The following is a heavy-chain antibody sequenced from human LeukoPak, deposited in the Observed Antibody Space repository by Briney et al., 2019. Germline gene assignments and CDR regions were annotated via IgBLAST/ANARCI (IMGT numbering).Heavy chain of an antibody. J-gene: IGHJ6*03. CDR1: GGSISSSSYY. CDR3: AKKDHYYMDV. CDR2: IYYSGST. V-gene: IGHV4-39*07. Sequence: PSETLSLTCTVSGGSISSSSYYWGWIRQPPGKGLEWIGSIYYSGSTYYNPSLKSRVTISVDTSKNQFSLKLNSVTAADTAVYYCAKKDHYYMDVWGKGTTVTVSS.